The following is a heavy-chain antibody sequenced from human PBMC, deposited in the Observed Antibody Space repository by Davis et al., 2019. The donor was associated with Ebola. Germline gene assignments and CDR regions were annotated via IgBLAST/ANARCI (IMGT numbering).Heavy chain of an antibody. D-gene: IGHD3-10*01. V-gene: IGHV4-34*01. CDR2: INHSGST. Sequence: PSETLSLTCAVYGGSFSGYYWSWIRQPPGKGLEWIGEINHSGSTNYNPSLKSRVTISIDTSKNQFSLKLSSVTAADTAVYYCARGRRTMVQGVKNWFDPWGQGTLVTVSS. CDR3: ARGRRTMVQGVKNWFDP. J-gene: IGHJ5*02. CDR1: GGSFSGYY.